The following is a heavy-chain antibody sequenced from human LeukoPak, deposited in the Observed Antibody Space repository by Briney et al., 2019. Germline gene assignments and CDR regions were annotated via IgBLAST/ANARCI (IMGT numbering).Heavy chain of an antibody. V-gene: IGHV4-34*01. D-gene: IGHD3-10*01. CDR2: IYHSGIT. Sequence: PGGSLRLSCAAVGLTFSSYWMSWVRQPPGKGLEWIGNIYHSGITYYNHFNSSLKSLVTISIDTSKNQFSLKLSSVTAADTAVYYCARGVLLFGAEWFGESKRDYYYYYMDVWGKGTTVTVSS. CDR3: ARGVLLFGAEWFGESKRDYYYYYMDV. J-gene: IGHJ6*03. CDR1: GLTFSSYW.